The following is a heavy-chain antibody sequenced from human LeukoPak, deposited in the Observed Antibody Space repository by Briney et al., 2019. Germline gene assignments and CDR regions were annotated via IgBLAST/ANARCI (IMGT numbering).Heavy chain of an antibody. J-gene: IGHJ4*02. D-gene: IGHD3-10*01. V-gene: IGHV4-39*07. CDR1: GGSINSSDYY. Sequence: SETLSLTCTVSGGSINSSDYYWGWIRQPPGKGLEWIGSIYYSVTTYYNPSLKSRVTISVDTSKNQFSLKLNSVTAADTAVYYCTRVWGFSITMVGYYFDYWGQGTLVTVSS. CDR3: TRVWGFSITMVGYYFDY. CDR2: IYYSVTT.